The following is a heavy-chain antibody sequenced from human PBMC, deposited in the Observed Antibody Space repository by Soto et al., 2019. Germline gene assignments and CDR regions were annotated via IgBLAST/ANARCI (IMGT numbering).Heavy chain of an antibody. V-gene: IGHV4-59*01. CDR1: GGSIGSYY. Sequence: QVQLQESGPGLVKPSETLSLTCTVSGGSIGSYYWSWIRQPPGKGLEWIGYISDSGNTNYNPSLESLVTISVDMSKTQFPLKLTSVTAADTAVYYCARILRDPHGWYHHDYWGQGTLGTVSS. J-gene: IGHJ4*02. CDR3: ARILRDPHGWYHHDY. D-gene: IGHD6-19*01. CDR2: ISDSGNT.